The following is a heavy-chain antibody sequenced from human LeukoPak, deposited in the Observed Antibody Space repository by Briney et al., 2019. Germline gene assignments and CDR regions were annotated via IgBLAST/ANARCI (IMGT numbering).Heavy chain of an antibody. V-gene: IGHV3-23*01. CDR3: AKGSYYDSSGSFYFDY. CDR2: ISGSGDNT. J-gene: IGHJ4*02. D-gene: IGHD3-22*01. CDR1: GFTFSSYG. Sequence: GGSLRLSGAASGFTFSSYGMSWVRQAPGKGLEWVSGISGSGDNTYYADSVKGRFTISRDNSKNTLYVQVNSLGTEDTTAYYCAKGSYYDSSGSFYFDYWGQGTLVTVSS.